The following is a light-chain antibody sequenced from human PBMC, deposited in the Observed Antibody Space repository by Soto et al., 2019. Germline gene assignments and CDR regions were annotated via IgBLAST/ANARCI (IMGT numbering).Light chain of an antibody. V-gene: IGLV2-14*01. Sequence: QPVLTQPASVSGSPGQSVTISCSGTSSDVGGYNYVSWYQQHPGKATKLMIYEVSNRPSGVSNRFSGSKSGNTASLTISGLQAEDAADYYCCSYTSISTLVFGGGTKLTVL. CDR2: EVS. CDR1: SSDVGGYNY. J-gene: IGLJ2*01. CDR3: CSYTSISTLV.